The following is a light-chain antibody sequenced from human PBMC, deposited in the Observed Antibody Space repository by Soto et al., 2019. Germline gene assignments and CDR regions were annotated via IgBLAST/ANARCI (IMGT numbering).Light chain of an antibody. Sequence: EIVLTQSPGALSLSPGETATLSCRASQGVSSNYLAWYQQKSGQAPRLLLYGTSSRATGIPERFSGSGSGTDFTLTISRLEPEDFAVYYCQHYGSSRTFGQGTRLEIK. CDR3: QHYGSSRT. J-gene: IGKJ5*01. CDR2: GTS. CDR1: QGVSSNY. V-gene: IGKV3-20*01.